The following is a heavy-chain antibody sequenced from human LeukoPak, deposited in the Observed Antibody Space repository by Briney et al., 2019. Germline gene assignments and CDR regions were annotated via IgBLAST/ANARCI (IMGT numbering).Heavy chain of an antibody. CDR1: GYTFTGYY. J-gene: IGHJ4*02. CDR3: ARDLVDIVATTFDY. V-gene: IGHV1-2*02. Sequence: ASVKVSCKASGYTFTGYYMHWVRQAPGQGLEWMGWINPNSGGTNYAQKFQGRVTMTRDTSISTAYVELSRLRSDDTAVYYCARDLVDIVATTFDYWGQGTLVTVSS. D-gene: IGHD5-12*01. CDR2: INPNSGGT.